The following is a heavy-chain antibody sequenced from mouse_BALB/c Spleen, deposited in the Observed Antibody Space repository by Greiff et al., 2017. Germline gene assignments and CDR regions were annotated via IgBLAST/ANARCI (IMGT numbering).Heavy chain of an antibody. D-gene: IGHD2-1*01. CDR3: ARGDYYGNYAWFAY. Sequence: QVHVKQPGAELVKPGAPVKLSCKASGYTFTSYWMNWVKQRPGRGLEWIGRIDPSDSETHYNQKFKDKATLTVDKSSSTAYIQLSSLTSEDSAVYYCARGDYYGNYAWFAYWGQGTLVTVSA. V-gene: IGHV1-69*02. J-gene: IGHJ3*01. CDR2: IDPSDSET. CDR1: GYTFTSYW.